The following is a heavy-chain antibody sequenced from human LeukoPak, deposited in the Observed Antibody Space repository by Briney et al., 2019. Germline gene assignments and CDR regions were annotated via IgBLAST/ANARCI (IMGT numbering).Heavy chain of an antibody. CDR3: ARAGIGYSVGWFDP. CDR2: LNPDGSNT. CDR1: GFTFSSYW. J-gene: IGHJ5*02. D-gene: IGHD3-22*01. Sequence: GGSLRLSCAASGFTFSSYWMHWVRQAPGKGLVWVSRLNPDGSNTNYADSVKGRFTISRDNAKNSLYLQMNSLRAEDTAVYYCARAGIGYSVGWFDPWGQGTLVTVSS. V-gene: IGHV3-74*01.